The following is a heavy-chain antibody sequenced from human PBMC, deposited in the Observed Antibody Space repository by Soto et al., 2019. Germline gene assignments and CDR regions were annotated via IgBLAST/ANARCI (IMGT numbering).Heavy chain of an antibody. Sequence: QAHLVQSGPEVKKPGASVKVSCKGSGYIFTSYGIAWVRQAPGQGLEWMGWISAHNGNTEYAQKFQGRVNVTRDTSTNTAYLELRSLRSDDTALYYCARGRYGDYWGQGALVTVSS. D-gene: IGHD4-17*01. V-gene: IGHV1-18*01. J-gene: IGHJ4*02. CDR2: ISAHNGNT. CDR1: GYIFTSYG. CDR3: ARGRYGDY.